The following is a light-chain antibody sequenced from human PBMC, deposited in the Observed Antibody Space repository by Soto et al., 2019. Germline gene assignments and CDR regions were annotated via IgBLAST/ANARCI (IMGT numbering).Light chain of an antibody. CDR1: QGISNY. V-gene: IGKV1-27*01. CDR3: QKYNSPPYT. J-gene: IGKJ2*01. Sequence: DIQMTQSPSSLSAAVGDRVTITCRASQGISNYLAWYQQKPWKVPKLLMYAASTLQSGVQTLFSGNGSGTDFTLTISSLQPEDVATYYWQKYNSPPYTFDQANNLPIK. CDR2: AAS.